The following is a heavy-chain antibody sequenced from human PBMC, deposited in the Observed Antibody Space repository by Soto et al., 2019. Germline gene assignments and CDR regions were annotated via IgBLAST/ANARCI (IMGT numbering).Heavy chain of an antibody. CDR1: GFTFSSYS. V-gene: IGHV3-48*01. Sequence: GGFLRLSCAASGFTFSSYSMNWVRQAPGKGLEWVSYISSSSSTIYYADSVKGRFTISRDNAKNSLYLQMNSLRPEDTAVYFCTREANDFDIWGQGTVVTVS. CDR2: ISSSSSTI. J-gene: IGHJ3*02. CDR3: TREANDFDI.